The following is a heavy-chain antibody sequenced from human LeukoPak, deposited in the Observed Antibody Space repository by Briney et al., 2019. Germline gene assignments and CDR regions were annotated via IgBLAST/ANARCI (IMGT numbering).Heavy chain of an antibody. CDR3: AKEREWGIQLSYYYMDV. Sequence: GGSLRLSCAASGFTFSSYSMNWVRQAPGKGLEWVSSISSSSSYIYYADSVKGRFTISRDNAKNTLYLQMNSLRAEDTAVYYCAKEREWGIQLSYYYMDVWGKGTTVTVSS. V-gene: IGHV3-21*04. J-gene: IGHJ6*03. D-gene: IGHD5-18*01. CDR1: GFTFSSYS. CDR2: ISSSSSYI.